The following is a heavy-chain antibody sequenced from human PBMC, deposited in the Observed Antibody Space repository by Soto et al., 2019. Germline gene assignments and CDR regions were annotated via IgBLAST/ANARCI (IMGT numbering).Heavy chain of an antibody. V-gene: IGHV1-46*03. CDR3: SRVDPGETSPFDH. D-gene: IGHD3-10*01. J-gene: IGHJ4*02. CDR2: INPFDGSR. Sequence: QVELVQSGAEVKKPGASVKVSCKASGYIFTSYYLHWVRQAPGQGLEWMGWINPFDGSRMFAQRLQGRVTFTRDTSTSTVYMELSGLRSADTAVYYCSRVDPGETSPFDHWGQGTLVTVSS. CDR1: GYIFTSYY.